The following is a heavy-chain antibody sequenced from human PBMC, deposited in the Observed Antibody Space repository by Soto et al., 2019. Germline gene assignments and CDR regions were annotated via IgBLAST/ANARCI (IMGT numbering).Heavy chain of an antibody. CDR3: AREKAVASTGWLDP. V-gene: IGHV4-4*07. Sequence: SETLSLTCTVSGDTISCYFWSWIRQPAGKGLEWIGRVNNSGSTTYNTSLKSRFTMSGDTSKSQCSRKQTSVTAADTAVYYGAREKAVASTGWLDPWGQGSRVTVSS. CDR1: GDTISCYF. J-gene: IGHJ5*02. CDR2: VNNSGST. D-gene: IGHD6-19*01.